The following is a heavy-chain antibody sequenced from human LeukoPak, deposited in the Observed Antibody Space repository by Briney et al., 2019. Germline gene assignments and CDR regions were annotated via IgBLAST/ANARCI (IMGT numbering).Heavy chain of an antibody. CDR1: GYTFTIYA. V-gene: IGHV1-3*04. CDR2: LNTVNGNT. Sequence: ASVKVSCKASGYTFTIYAMHGMRQAPGQRLEWMGWLNTVNGNTKYSQKFQGRVTITRDTSATTAYMELSSLRSEDTAVYYCARGSSSDWPFDYWGQGTLVTVSS. D-gene: IGHD6-19*01. CDR3: ARGSSSDWPFDY. J-gene: IGHJ4*02.